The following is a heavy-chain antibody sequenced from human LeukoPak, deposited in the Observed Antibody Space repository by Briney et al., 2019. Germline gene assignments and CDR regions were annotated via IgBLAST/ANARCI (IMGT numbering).Heavy chain of an antibody. CDR1: GFAFGSYG. CDR2: LSGSGHNT. V-gene: IGHV3-23*01. D-gene: IGHD4-23*01. CDR3: ARGHHGGNTMFYFDR. Sequence: GGSLRLSCAASGFAFGSYGMSWVRQAPGKGLDWVASLSGSGHNTYYADSVKGRFTISRDISQKSLFLQMNTLTAEDSAVYYCARGHHGGNTMFYFDRWGQGALVIVSS. J-gene: IGHJ4*02.